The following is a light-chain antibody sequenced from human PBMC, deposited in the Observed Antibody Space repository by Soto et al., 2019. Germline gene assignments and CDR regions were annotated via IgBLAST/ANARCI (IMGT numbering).Light chain of an antibody. CDR3: QQYGSSIT. CDR1: QSVPRSY. J-gene: IGKJ5*01. Sequence: EIVLTQSPGTLSFSPGERSTLSFRASQSVPRSYLAWYQQKPGQAPRLLIYGTSSRATGIPDRFSGSGSGTDFTLTISRLEPEDFAVFYCQQYGSSITFGQGTLLEVK. CDR2: GTS. V-gene: IGKV3-20*01.